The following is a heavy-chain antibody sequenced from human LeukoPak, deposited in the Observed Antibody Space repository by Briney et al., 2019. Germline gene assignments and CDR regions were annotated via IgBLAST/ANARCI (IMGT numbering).Heavy chain of an antibody. CDR1: GFTFDDYA. Sequence: GGSLRLSCAASGFTFDDYAMSWVRQAPGKGLEWVSGINWSGGSTGYADSVKGRFTISRDNAKNSLYLQMNSLRAEDTALYYCARAPRIYPTAGIDYWGQGTLVTVSS. D-gene: IGHD3-16*02. CDR3: ARAPRIYPTAGIDY. CDR2: INWSGGST. J-gene: IGHJ4*02. V-gene: IGHV3-20*04.